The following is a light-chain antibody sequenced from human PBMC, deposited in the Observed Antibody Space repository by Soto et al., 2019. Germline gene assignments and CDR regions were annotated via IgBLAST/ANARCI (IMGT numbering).Light chain of an antibody. J-gene: IGLJ1*01. CDR2: EVS. CDR1: SSDVGGYNY. CDR3: ISYTSSSTHV. Sequence: QSALTQPASVSGSPGQSITISCTGTSSDVGGYNYVSWYQQHPGKAPKLMIYEVSNRPSGVSNRFSGSKSGNTASLTISGLQAEDEADYYCISYTSSSTHVYGTRTKVTV. V-gene: IGLV2-14*01.